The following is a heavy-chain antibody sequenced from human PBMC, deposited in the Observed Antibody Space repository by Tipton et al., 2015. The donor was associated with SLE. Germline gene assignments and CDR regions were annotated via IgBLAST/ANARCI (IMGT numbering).Heavy chain of an antibody. J-gene: IGHJ3*02. CDR1: GFTFSSYW. CDR3: ARGHYGDYAFDI. V-gene: IGHV3-7*03. D-gene: IGHD4-17*01. CDR2: IKQDGSEK. Sequence: SLRLSCAASGFTFSSYWMSWVRQAPGKGLEWVANIKQDGSEKYYVDSVKGRFTISRDNAKNSLYLQMNSLRAEDTALYYCARGHYGDYAFDIWGQGTMVTVSS.